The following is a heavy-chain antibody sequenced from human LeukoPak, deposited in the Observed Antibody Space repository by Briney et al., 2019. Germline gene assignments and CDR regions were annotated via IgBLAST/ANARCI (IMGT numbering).Heavy chain of an antibody. J-gene: IGHJ6*03. V-gene: IGHV3-30*02. CDR3: AREPTGDYYYYMDV. CDR2: IRYDGSNK. D-gene: IGHD4-11*01. CDR1: GFTFSSYG. Sequence: GGSLRLSCAASGFTFSSYGMHWVRQAPGKGLEWVAFIRYDGSNKYSADSVKGRFTISRDNFKNTLYLQMNSLRAEDTAVYYCAREPTGDYYYYMDVWGKGTTVTVSS.